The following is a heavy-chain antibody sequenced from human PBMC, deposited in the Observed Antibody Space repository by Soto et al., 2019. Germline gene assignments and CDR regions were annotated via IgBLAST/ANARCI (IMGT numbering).Heavy chain of an antibody. CDR1: GISLTTAW. Sequence: GGSLRLSCVGSGISLTTAWMNWVRQAPGKGLEWVGRIKSKTDGETVDYAAPVRGRFIISRDDSRNTVYLSVSGLKTEDTAIYYCATQQFFDASGFSFDQWGQGNLVTVSS. CDR2: IKSKTDGETV. J-gene: IGHJ4*02. CDR3: ATQQFFDASGFSFDQ. D-gene: IGHD3-22*01. V-gene: IGHV3-15*01.